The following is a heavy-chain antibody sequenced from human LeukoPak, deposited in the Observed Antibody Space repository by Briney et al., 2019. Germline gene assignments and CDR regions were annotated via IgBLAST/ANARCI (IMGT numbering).Heavy chain of an antibody. CDR3: ARAGALLWFGESGRPTNWFDP. CDR2: IYYSGST. Sequence: SETLSLTCTVSGGSISSYYWSWIRQPPGKGLEWIGYIYYSGSTNYNPSLKSRVTISVDTSKNQFSLKLSSVTAADTAVYYCARAGALLWFGESGRPTNWFDPWGQGTLVTVSS. V-gene: IGHV4-59*01. D-gene: IGHD3-10*01. CDR1: GGSISSYY. J-gene: IGHJ5*02.